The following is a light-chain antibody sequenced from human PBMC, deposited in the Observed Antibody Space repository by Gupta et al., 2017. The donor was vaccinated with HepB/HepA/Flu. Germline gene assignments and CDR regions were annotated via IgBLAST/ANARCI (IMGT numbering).Light chain of an antibody. V-gene: IGKV3-20*01. CDR1: QAVRNNS. CDR2: ATS. CDR3: QQYGGPPNA. J-gene: IGKJ2*01. Sequence: EIVLTQSPGTLSWSPGERATLSCRASQAVRNNSLAWFQQRPGQPPRLLIYATSSRAPGIPDRFSGSGSGTDFTLTISRLNPEDFAMYYCQQYGGPPNAFGQGTKMEIK.